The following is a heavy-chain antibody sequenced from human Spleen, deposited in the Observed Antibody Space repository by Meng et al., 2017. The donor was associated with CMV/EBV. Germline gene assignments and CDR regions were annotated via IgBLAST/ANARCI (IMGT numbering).Heavy chain of an antibody. J-gene: IGHJ3*02. CDR3: ARDPGISSPGRADAFDI. CDR1: GFTFSTYG. Sequence: GGSLRLSCAASGFTFSTYGVNWVRQAPGKGLEWISYISSSADIIYYADSVKGRFTISRDDAKSSLYLQMNSLRAEDTAVYYCARDPGISSPGRADAFDIWGQGTMVTVSS. D-gene: IGHD3-3*02. V-gene: IGHV3-48*03. CDR2: ISSSADII.